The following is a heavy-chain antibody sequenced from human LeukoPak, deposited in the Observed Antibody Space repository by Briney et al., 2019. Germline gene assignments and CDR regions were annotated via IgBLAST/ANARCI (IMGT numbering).Heavy chain of an antibody. Sequence: SETLSLTWTVSGGSISSGGYYWSWIRRHPGKGLEWIGYIYYSGSTNYNPPLKSRVTISVDTSKNQFSLKLSSVTAADTAVYYCARHKKGSSGYYDYWGQGTLVTVSS. CDR1: GGSISSGGYY. CDR2: IYYSGST. J-gene: IGHJ4*02. D-gene: IGHD3-22*01. CDR3: ARHKKGSSGYYDY. V-gene: IGHV4-61*08.